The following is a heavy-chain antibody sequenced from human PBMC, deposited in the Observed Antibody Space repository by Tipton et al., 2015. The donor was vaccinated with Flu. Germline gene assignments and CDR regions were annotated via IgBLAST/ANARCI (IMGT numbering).Heavy chain of an antibody. CDR1: GFSFSNYA. CDR2: IYSGGST. J-gene: IGHJ4*02. CDR3: ARGRGYCVTTTCLLPFDF. D-gene: IGHD2-2*01. Sequence: SLRLSCAASGFSFSNYAMTWVRQAPGKGLEWVSVIYSGGSTNYADSVKGRFTISRDNSKNTLYLQMNSLRAEDTAVYYCARGRGYCVTTTCLLPFDFWGQGTLVTVSS. V-gene: IGHV3-53*01.